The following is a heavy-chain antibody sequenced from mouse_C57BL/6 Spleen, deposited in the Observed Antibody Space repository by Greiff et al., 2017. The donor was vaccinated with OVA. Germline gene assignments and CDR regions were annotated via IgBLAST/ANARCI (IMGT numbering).Heavy chain of an antibody. CDR2: IWSGGST. CDR1: GFSLTSYG. J-gene: IGHJ4*01. D-gene: IGHD1-1*01. CDR3: AREGDTTVVEGYAMDY. V-gene: IGHV2-2*01. Sequence: QVQLQQSGPGLVQPSQRLSITCTVSGFSLTSYGVHWVRQSPGKGLEWLGVIWSGGSTDYNAAFISRLSISKDNSKSQVFFKMNSLQADDTAIYYCAREGDTTVVEGYAMDYWGQGTSVTVSS.